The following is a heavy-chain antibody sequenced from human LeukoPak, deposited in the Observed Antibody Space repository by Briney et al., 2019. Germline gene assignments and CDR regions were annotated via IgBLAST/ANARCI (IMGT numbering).Heavy chain of an antibody. CDR2: INTNTGNP. CDR1: GYTFTGYY. D-gene: IGHD6-13*01. V-gene: IGHV7-4-1*02. Sequence: ASVKVSCKASGYTFTGYYMHWVRQAPGQGLEWMGWINTNTGNPTYAQGFTGRFVFSLDTSVSTAYLQISSLKAEDTAVYYCARGERGIAAAGTRSLDYWGQGTLVTVSS. J-gene: IGHJ4*02. CDR3: ARGERGIAAAGTRSLDY.